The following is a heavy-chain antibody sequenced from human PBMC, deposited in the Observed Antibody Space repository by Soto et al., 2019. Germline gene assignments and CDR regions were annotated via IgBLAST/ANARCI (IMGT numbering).Heavy chain of an antibody. CDR3: ARDNRYSGSLGDAFDI. Sequence: KLSETLSLTCTVSGGSISSGGYYWSWIRQHPGKGLEWIGYIYYSGSTYYNPSLKSRATISVDTSKNQFSLKLSSVTAADTAVYYCARDNRYSGSLGDAFDIWGQGTMVTVSS. CDR1: GGSISSGGYY. D-gene: IGHD1-26*01. CDR2: IYYSGST. V-gene: IGHV4-31*03. J-gene: IGHJ3*02.